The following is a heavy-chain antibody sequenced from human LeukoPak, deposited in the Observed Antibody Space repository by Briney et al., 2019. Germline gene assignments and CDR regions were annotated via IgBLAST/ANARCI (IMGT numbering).Heavy chain of an antibody. D-gene: IGHD1-26*01. V-gene: IGHV4-38-2*02. CDR1: GYSISSGYY. Sequence: SETLSLTCTVSGYSISSGYYWGWIRQPPGKGLEWIGSINYSGSTYYNPSLKSRVTISVDTSKNQFSLKLSSVTAADTAVYYCARREELLRCFDYWGQGTLVTVSS. CDR3: ARREELLRCFDY. J-gene: IGHJ4*02. CDR2: INYSGST.